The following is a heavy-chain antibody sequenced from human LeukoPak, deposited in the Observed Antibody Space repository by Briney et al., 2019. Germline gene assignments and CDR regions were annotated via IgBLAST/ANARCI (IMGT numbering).Heavy chain of an antibody. CDR2: INPHSGGS. D-gene: IGHD7-27*01. CDR1: GYSFTGSY. Sequence: ASVTVSCKPSGYSFTGSYIHWVRQAPGQGLEWMGWINPHSGGSNSAQKFQGRVTMTTDTSTTTAYMQLSRLRSDDTAVYYCTRVVGFATGWACDYWGQGTLVTVSS. J-gene: IGHJ4*02. CDR3: TRVVGFATGWACDY. V-gene: IGHV1-2*02.